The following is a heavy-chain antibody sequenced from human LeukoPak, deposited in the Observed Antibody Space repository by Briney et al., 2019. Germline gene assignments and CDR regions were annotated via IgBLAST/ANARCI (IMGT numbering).Heavy chain of an antibody. Sequence: SETLSLTCTVSGGSISSYYWSWIRQPPGKGLEWIGYIYYSGSTNYHPSLKSRVTISVDTSKNQFSLKLSSVTAADTAVYYCARHEDDYGDHVYFDYWGQGTLVTVSS. CDR3: ARHEDDYGDHVYFDY. D-gene: IGHD4-17*01. CDR2: IYYSGST. V-gene: IGHV4-59*08. CDR1: GGSISSYY. J-gene: IGHJ4*02.